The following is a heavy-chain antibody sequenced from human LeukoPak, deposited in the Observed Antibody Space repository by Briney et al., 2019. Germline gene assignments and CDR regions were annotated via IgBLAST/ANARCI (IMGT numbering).Heavy chain of an antibody. CDR2: INHSGST. V-gene: IGHV4-34*01. J-gene: IGHJ4*02. D-gene: IGHD3-9*01. Sequence: SETLSLTCAVYGGSFSGYYWSWIRQPPGKGLEWIGEINHSGSTNYNPSLKSRVTISVDTSKNQFSLKLSSVTAADTAVYYCAGDRSVDNVLRYFDWLFDYWGQGTLVTVSS. CDR3: AGDRSVDNVLRYFDWLFDY. CDR1: GGSFSGYY.